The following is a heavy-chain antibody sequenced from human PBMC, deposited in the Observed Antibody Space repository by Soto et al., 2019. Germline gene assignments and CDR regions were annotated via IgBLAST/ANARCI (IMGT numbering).Heavy chain of an antibody. V-gene: IGHV1-3*01. J-gene: IGHJ4*02. D-gene: IGHD3-9*01. CDR2: MSSGNGHT. Sequence: GASVKVSCKASGYTLSTYTIHWVRQAPGQGLEWMGWMSSGNGHTKYSQKFQGTVTFTRDTSANTAYMELSSLTSEDTAVYYCASQTSTGYPGDYSGGGHLVIVFS. CDR3: ASQTSTGYPGDY. CDR1: GYTLSTYT.